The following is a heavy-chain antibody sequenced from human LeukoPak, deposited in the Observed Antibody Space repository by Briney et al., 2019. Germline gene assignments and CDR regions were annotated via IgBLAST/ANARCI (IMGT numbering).Heavy chain of an antibody. D-gene: IGHD6-6*01. Sequence: GGSLRLSCAASGFTFSSYWMHWVRQAPGKGLVWVSRINSDGSSTSYADSVKGRFTISRDNAKNTLYLQMNSLRAEDTAVYYCARGHYYSSSLPFSMEFDPWGQGTLVTVSS. J-gene: IGHJ5*02. V-gene: IGHV3-74*01. CDR3: ARGHYYSSSLPFSMEFDP. CDR2: INSDGSST. CDR1: GFTFSSYW.